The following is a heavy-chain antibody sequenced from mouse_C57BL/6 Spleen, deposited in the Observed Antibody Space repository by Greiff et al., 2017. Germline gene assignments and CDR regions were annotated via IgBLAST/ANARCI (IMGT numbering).Heavy chain of an antibody. J-gene: IGHJ1*03. D-gene: IGHD1-1*01. CDR3: ARAYYYGSSFYWYFDV. Sequence: QVQLQQSGAELVRPGTSVKVSCKASGYAFTNYLIEWVKQRPGQGLEWIGVINPGSGGTNYNEKFKGKATLTADKSSSTAYMQLSSLTSEDSAVYFCARAYYYGSSFYWYFDVWGTGTTVTVSS. CDR1: GYAFTNYL. V-gene: IGHV1-54*01. CDR2: INPGSGGT.